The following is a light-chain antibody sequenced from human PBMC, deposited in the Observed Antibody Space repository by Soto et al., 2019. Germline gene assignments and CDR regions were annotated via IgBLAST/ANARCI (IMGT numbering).Light chain of an antibody. CDR3: ASYKSSSTWV. CDR1: SSDVGGYSY. Sequence: QSALTQPASVSGSPGQSITISCTGTSSDVGGYSYVSWYQKHPGRAPKLIIYDVNNRPSGISHRFSGSKSGNTASLTISDLQAEDESDFYCASYKSSSTWVFGGGTKLTVL. J-gene: IGLJ2*01. CDR2: DVN. V-gene: IGLV2-14*03.